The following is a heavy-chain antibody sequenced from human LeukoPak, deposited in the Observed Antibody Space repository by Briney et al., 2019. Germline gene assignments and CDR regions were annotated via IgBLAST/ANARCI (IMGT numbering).Heavy chain of an antibody. J-gene: IGHJ4*02. V-gene: IGHV4-59*01. D-gene: IGHD3-22*01. CDR3: AGNYYDSSGHFDY. CDR1: GGSISSYY. Sequence: SETLSLTCTVSGGSISSYYWSWIRQPPGKGLEWIGYIYYSGSTNYNPSLKSRVTISVDTSKNQFSLKLSSVTAADTAVYYCAGNYYDSSGHFDYWGQGTLVTVSS. CDR2: IYYSGST.